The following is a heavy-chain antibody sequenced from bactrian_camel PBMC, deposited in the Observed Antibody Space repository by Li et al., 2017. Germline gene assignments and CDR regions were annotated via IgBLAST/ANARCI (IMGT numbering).Heavy chain of an antibody. J-gene: IGHJ4*01. CDR2: INSRGGSA. CDR1: GFTFNTAN. D-gene: IGHD5*01. V-gene: IGHV3S40*01. Sequence: DVQLVESGGDSVQTGGSLRLSCAASGFTFNTANMSWVRQAPGKGLEWVSAINSRGGSAYYADSVKGRFTISRDSAKNTLYLQLNSLKTEDTAMYYCAKETYGLPSDWGQGTQVTVS. CDR3: AKETYGLPSD.